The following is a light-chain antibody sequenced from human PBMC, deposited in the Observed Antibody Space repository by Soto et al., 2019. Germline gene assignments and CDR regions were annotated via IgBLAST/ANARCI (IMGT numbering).Light chain of an antibody. Sequence: EIVMTQSPATLSVSPGEGATLSCKASQNVYNNLAWYQQRPGQPPRLLIYDASTRATGISARFSGSGYGPEFTLTFSSLQSEDFSVYFYQQCKNWPLTFGGGTRL. J-gene: IGKJ4*01. CDR1: QNVYNN. CDR3: QQCKNWPLT. V-gene: IGKV3-15*01. CDR2: DAS.